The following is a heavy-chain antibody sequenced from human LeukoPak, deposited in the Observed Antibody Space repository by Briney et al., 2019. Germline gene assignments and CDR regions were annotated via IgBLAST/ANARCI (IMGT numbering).Heavy chain of an antibody. J-gene: IGHJ4*02. CDR2: ITSSSDYI. CDR3: ASFSGFGEISFDY. CDR1: GFTFINYN. Sequence: GGSLRLSCAASGFTFINYNMNWVRQAPGKGLEWVSYITSSSDYIYSADSVKGRFTISRDNAKNSLYLQMNSLRAEDTPVYYCASFSGFGEISFDYWGQGTLVTVSS. D-gene: IGHD3-10*01. V-gene: IGHV3-21*01.